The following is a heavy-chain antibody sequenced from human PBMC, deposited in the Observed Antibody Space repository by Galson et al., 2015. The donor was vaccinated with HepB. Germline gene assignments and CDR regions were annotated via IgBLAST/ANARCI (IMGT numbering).Heavy chain of an antibody. CDR1: GFTFSSYA. CDR2: ISSNGGST. V-gene: IGHV3-64*01. D-gene: IGHD6-19*01. Sequence: SLRLSCAASGFTFSSYAMHWVRRAPGKGLEYVSAISSNGGSTYYANSVKGRFTISRDNSKNTLYLQMGSLRAEDMAVYYCARAAVAGTNYFDYWGQGTLVTVSS. CDR3: ARAAVAGTNYFDY. J-gene: IGHJ4*02.